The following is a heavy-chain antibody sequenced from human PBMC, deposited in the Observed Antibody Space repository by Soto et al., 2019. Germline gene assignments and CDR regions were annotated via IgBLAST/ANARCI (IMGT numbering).Heavy chain of an antibody. CDR2: LSGSGGNI. J-gene: IGHJ6*03. CDR1: GFTFSNFA. CDR3: VKCPLRDLYYSYMDV. D-gene: IGHD4-17*01. V-gene: IGHV3-23*01. Sequence: EVQLLESGGGLVQPGGSLRLSCAVSGFTFSNFAMSWVRQAPGKALEWVSALSGSGGNIYYAYSVKGRFTISRDNSKNTRYLQMNRLRAEDTAVYYCVKCPLRDLYYSYMDVWGKGTTVSVSS.